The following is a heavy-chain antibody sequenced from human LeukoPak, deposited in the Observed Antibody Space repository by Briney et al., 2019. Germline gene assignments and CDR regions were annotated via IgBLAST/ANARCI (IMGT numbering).Heavy chain of an antibody. CDR3: FAGCYDSSGSYFDY. CDR1: GFTFSSYW. D-gene: IGHD3-22*01. Sequence: GGSLRLSCAASGFTFSSYWMSWVRQAPGKGLEWVANIKQDGSERYYVDSVKGRFTISRDNSKNTLYLQMNSLRTEDTAVYYCFAGCYDSSGSYFDYWGQGTLVTVSS. CDR2: IKQDGSER. J-gene: IGHJ4*02. V-gene: IGHV3-7*01.